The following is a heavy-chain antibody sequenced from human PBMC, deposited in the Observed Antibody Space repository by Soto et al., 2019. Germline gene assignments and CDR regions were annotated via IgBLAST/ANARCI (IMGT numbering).Heavy chain of an antibody. CDR3: ARSRARYSSGWYPGY. J-gene: IGHJ4*02. Sequence: AASVKVSCKASGYTFTSYAMHWVRQAPGQRLEWMGWINAGNGNTKYSQKFQGRVTITRDTSASTAYMELSSLRSEDTAVYYCARSRARYSSGWYPGYWGQGTLVTVSS. CDR1: GYTFTSYA. CDR2: INAGNGNT. V-gene: IGHV1-3*01. D-gene: IGHD6-19*01.